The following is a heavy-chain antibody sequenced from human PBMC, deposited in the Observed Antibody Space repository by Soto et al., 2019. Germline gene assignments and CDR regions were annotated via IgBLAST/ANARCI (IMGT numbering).Heavy chain of an antibody. CDR3: ARAAGPDTVMVKKYYHQYGMDV. J-gene: IGHJ6*02. Sequence: SETLSLTCAVYGGSFSGYYWSWIRQPPRKGLGWVGEINHSGRTSYNPSLKSRVPLSVDTSKNQFPLMLSPETAADTAVYYCARAAGPDTVMVKKYYHQYGMDVWGQGTTVTVSS. V-gene: IGHV4-34*01. D-gene: IGHD5-18*01. CDR2: INHSGRT. CDR1: GGSFSGYY.